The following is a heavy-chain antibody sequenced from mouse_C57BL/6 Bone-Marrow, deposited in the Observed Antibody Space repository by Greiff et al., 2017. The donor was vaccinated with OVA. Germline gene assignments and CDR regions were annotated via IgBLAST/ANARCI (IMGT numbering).Heavy chain of an antibody. Sequence: QVQLQQSGAELVRPGASVTLSCKASGYTFTDYEMHWVKQTPVHGLEWIGAIDPETGGTAYNQKFKGKATLTADKSSSTAYMEHRSLTSADSAVYYCTRGGGPTGFAYWGQGTLVTVSA. J-gene: IGHJ3*01. CDR2: IDPETGGT. CDR1: GYTFTDYE. CDR3: TRGGGPTGFAY. V-gene: IGHV1-15*01.